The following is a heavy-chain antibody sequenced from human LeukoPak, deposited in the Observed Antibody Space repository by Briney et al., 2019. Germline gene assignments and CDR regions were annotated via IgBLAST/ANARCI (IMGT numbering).Heavy chain of an antibody. J-gene: IGHJ4*02. CDR1: GYSISRGYS. CDR2: IYHSGST. D-gene: IGHD3-22*01. Sequence: PSETLSLTCTVSGYSISRGYSWGWIRQPPGKGLEWIGNIYHSGSTNYSPSLKSRVTISVDTSKNQFSLKLSSVTAADTAVYFCAREGYYNSGGYYLDYWGQGTLVTVSS. CDR3: AREGYYNSGGYYLDY. V-gene: IGHV4-38-2*02.